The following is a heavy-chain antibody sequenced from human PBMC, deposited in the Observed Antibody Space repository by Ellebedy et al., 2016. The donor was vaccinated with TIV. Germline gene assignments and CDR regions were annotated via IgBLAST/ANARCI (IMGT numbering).Heavy chain of an antibody. CDR3: AKRDSSGYSNARLFYS. J-gene: IGHJ4*02. Sequence: GGSLRLSCAASGFTFSIFAMSWVRQAPGKGLEWVSTISASAESTYYADSVAGRFPISRDNAKNTLYLQMNSLEAEATAVYVCAKRDSSGYSNARLFYSWGQGTLVTVSS. V-gene: IGHV3-23*01. D-gene: IGHD3-22*01. CDR2: ISASAEST. CDR1: GFTFSIFA.